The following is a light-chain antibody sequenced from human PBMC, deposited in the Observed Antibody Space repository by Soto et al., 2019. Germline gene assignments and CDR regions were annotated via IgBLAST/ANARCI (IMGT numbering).Light chain of an antibody. CDR1: TSNIGNNF. CDR2: RND. V-gene: IGLV1-47*01. CDR3: AAWDDSLSAWV. J-gene: IGLJ3*02. Sequence: QSVLTQPPSASGTPGQRLTISCSGATSNIGNNFVFWYQHLPGTAPKLLIYRNDQRPSRVPDRFSGSKSGTSASLTISGLRSDDESDYYCAAWDDSLSAWVFGGGTKLTVL.